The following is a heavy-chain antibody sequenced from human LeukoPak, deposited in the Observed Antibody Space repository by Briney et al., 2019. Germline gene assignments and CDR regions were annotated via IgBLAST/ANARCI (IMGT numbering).Heavy chain of an antibody. D-gene: IGHD6-6*01. CDR3: ARDGAARPGYYMVV. CDR2: IHYSGGT. CDR1: NGSISGSNYY. Sequence: PSETLSLTCTASNGSISGSNYYWGWVRQPPGEGLEWIGNIHYSGGTHYNPSLKSRVTISVDTSKNQFSLRLSSVTAADTAVYYCARDGAARPGYYMVVWGKGTTVTVSS. J-gene: IGHJ6*03. V-gene: IGHV4-39*07.